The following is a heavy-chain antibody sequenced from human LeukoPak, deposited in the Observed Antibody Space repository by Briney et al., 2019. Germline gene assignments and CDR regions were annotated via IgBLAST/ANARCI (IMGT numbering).Heavy chain of an antibody. CDR2: ISGGGAAT. V-gene: IGHV3-23*01. Sequence: GGSLRLSCAASGFTFSNYAMNWVRQAPGKGLEWVSAISGGGAATFNADSVKGRFTISRDNSKNTLYLQMSSLRAEDTAVYYCAKGRGNYRYDSDYWGQGTLVTVSS. CDR3: AKGRGNYRYDSDY. CDR1: GFTFSNYA. J-gene: IGHJ4*02. D-gene: IGHD3-3*01.